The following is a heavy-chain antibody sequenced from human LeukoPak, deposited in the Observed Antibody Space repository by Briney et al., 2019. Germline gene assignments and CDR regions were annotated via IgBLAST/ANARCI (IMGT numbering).Heavy chain of an antibody. CDR1: GFKFDTYS. D-gene: IGHD4-11*01. CDR3: ARDLSDNYTIDY. CDR2: INAASDAT. Sequence: GGSLRLSCAASGFKFDTYSMNWVRQAPGKGLEWLSYINAASDATFYADSVKGRFTTSRDNAKNSLYLQMNSLRAEDTALYYCARDLSDNYTIDYWGQGTLVTVSS. V-gene: IGHV3-48*01. J-gene: IGHJ4*02.